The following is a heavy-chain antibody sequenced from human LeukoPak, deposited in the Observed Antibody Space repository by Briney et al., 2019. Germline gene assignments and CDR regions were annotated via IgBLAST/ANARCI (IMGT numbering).Heavy chain of an antibody. CDR2: INTNTGNP. V-gene: IGHV7-4-1*02. Sequence: GASVKVSCKASGHTFTGYYMHWVRQAPGQGLEWMGWINTNTGNPTYAQGFTGRFVFSLDTSVSTAYLQISSLKAEDTAVYYCARGSGGIAAAGTGQYYYYYMDVWGKGTTVTVSS. D-gene: IGHD6-13*01. CDR3: ARGSGGIAAAGTGQYYYYYMDV. J-gene: IGHJ6*03. CDR1: GHTFTGYY.